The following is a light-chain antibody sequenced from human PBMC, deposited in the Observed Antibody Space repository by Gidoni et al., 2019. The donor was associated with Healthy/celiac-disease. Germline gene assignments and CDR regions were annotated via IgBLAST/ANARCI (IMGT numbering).Light chain of an antibody. CDR2: GAS. Sequence: EIVLTQSPGTLSLSPGERATLSCRASQRVSSSYLAWYQQKPGQAPRLLIYGASSRATGIPDRFSGSGSGTDFTLTISRLEPEDFAVYYCQQYGSWITFGQGTRLEIK. CDR1: QRVSSSY. CDR3: QQYGSWIT. J-gene: IGKJ5*01. V-gene: IGKV3-20*01.